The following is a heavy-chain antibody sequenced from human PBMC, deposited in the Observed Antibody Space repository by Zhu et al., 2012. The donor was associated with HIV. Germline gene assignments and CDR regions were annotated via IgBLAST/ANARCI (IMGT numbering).Heavy chain of an antibody. CDR1: GGSISSYY. Sequence: QVQLQESGPGLVKPSETLSLTCTVSGGSISSYYWSWIRQPPGKGLEWIGYIYYSGSTNYNPSLKSRVTISVDTSKNQFSLKLSSVTAADTAVYYCARSDSSGYYYLIFDYWGQGTLVTVSS. CDR2: IYYSGST. J-gene: IGHJ4*02. CDR3: ARSDSSGYYYLIFDY. V-gene: IGHV4-59*01. D-gene: IGHD3-22*01.